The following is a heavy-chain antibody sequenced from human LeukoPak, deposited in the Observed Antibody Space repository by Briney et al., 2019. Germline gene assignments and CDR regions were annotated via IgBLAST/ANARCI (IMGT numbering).Heavy chain of an antibody. CDR2: IYYSGST. Sequence: NPSETLSLTCTVSGGSISSYYWSWIRQPPGKGLEWIGYIYYSGSTNYNPSLKSRVTISVDTSKNQFSLKLSSVTAADTAVYYCARDQNVEYCSGGSCDYYHHGMDVWGQGTTVTVSS. CDR3: ARDQNVEYCSGGSCDYYHHGMDV. CDR1: GGSISSYY. V-gene: IGHV4-59*01. J-gene: IGHJ6*02. D-gene: IGHD2-15*01.